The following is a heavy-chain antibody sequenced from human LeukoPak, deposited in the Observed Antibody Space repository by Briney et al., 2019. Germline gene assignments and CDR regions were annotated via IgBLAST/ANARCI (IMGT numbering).Heavy chain of an antibody. CDR3: ARAPLGGNFDY. Sequence: SETLSLTCTVSGGSISSSSYYWGWIRQPPGKGLEWIGSIYYSGSTYYNPSLKSRVTISVDTSKNRFSLKLSSVTAADTAVYYCARAPLGGNFDYWGQGTLVTVSS. CDR2: IYYSGST. CDR1: GGSISSSSYY. J-gene: IGHJ4*02. D-gene: IGHD3-16*01. V-gene: IGHV4-39*07.